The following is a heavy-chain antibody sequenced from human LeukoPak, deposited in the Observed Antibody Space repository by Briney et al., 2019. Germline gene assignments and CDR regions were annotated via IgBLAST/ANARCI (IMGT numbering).Heavy chain of an antibody. Sequence: SETLSLTCSVSGDSVSSFYWNWIRQSPGRGLEWIGNIHYSGSSIYNPSLRSRVTMSIDTSKKQFFLKLTSATAADTAVYYCVLAPNSNWFDFWGQGTLVTVSS. CDR1: GDSVSSFY. D-gene: IGHD2-15*01. CDR3: VLAPNSNWFDF. V-gene: IGHV4-59*08. CDR2: IHYSGSS. J-gene: IGHJ4*02.